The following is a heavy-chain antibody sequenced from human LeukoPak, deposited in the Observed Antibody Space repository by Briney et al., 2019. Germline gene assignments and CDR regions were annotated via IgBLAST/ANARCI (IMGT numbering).Heavy chain of an antibody. CDR2: ISSNGGGT. Sequence: TGGSLRLSCAASGFTFRNYAMHWVRQAPGKGLEFVSGISSNGGGTYYANSVKGRFTISRDNSKNTLFLQMGSLRAEDMAVCYCAREYDDYYFDYWGQGTLVTVSS. CDR3: AREYDDYYFDY. CDR1: GFTFRNYA. J-gene: IGHJ4*02. V-gene: IGHV3-64*01. D-gene: IGHD1-1*01.